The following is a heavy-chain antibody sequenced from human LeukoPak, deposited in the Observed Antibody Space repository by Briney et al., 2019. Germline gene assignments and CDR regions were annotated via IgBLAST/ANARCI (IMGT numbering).Heavy chain of an antibody. J-gene: IGHJ4*02. CDR1: GCTFSSYA. CDR3: AREYSTSWYYFDY. CDR2: ISYDGSNK. V-gene: IGHV3-30-3*01. D-gene: IGHD6-13*01. Sequence: GGSLRLSCAVSGCTFSSYAMQWVRQAPGKGLEWVAVISYDGSNKYYADSVKGRFTISRDNSKNTLYLQMNSLRAEDTAVYYCAREYSTSWYYFDYCGQRTLVTVSS.